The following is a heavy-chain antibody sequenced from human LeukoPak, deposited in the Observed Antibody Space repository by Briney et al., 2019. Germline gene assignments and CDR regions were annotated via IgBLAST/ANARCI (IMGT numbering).Heavy chain of an antibody. D-gene: IGHD3-10*01. CDR2: IYPGDSDI. V-gene: IGHV5-51*01. J-gene: IGHJ4*02. CDR3: ARQRDRGVSYFDY. CDR1: GYSFTSHW. Sequence: GESLKISCKASGYSFTSHWIGWVRQMPGKGLEWMGIIYPGDSDIRYSPSFQGQVTISADKSIRTAYLRWSSLKASDTAMYYCARQRDRGVSYFDYWGQGTLVTVSS.